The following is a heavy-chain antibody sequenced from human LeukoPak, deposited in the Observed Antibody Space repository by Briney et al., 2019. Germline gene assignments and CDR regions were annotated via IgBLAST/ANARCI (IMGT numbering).Heavy chain of an antibody. Sequence: SETLSLTCTVSGGSISSSSYYWGWIRQPPGKGLEWIGSIYYSGSTYYNPSLKSRVTISVDTSKNQFSLKLSSVTAADTAVYYCARGVYDYVWSIWGQGTMVTVSS. J-gene: IGHJ3*02. D-gene: IGHD3-16*01. CDR1: GGSISSSSYY. CDR2: IYYSGST. V-gene: IGHV4-39*07. CDR3: ARGVYDYVWSI.